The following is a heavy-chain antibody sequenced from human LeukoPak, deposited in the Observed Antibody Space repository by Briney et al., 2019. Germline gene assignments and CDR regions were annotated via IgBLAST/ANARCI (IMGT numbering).Heavy chain of an antibody. CDR3: ARTSVSMAAKEDYFDY. Sequence: GGSLRLSCAASGFTFSTNYMSWVRQAPGKGLEWVSIIYSDGSTYYADSVKGRFIISRDNSKNTLYLAMNTLGAEDTAVYYCARTSVSMAAKEDYFDYWGQGTQVTVSS. CDR1: GFTFSTNY. CDR2: IYSDGST. D-gene: IGHD2-15*01. V-gene: IGHV3-53*01. J-gene: IGHJ4*02.